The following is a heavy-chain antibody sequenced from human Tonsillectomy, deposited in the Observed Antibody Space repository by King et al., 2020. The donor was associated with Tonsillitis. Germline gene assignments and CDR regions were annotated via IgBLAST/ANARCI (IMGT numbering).Heavy chain of an antibody. CDR2: IKTKADGGST. Sequence: VQLVESGGDLVKPGGSLRLSCAASGFTFSNAWMSWVRQAPGKGLEWVGRIKTKADGGSTDYAAPVKGRFAISRDDSKNTLYLQMNSLKIEDTAVYYCTPFLEGLRYFDWLLSNDYWGQGTLVTVSS. D-gene: IGHD3-9*01. CDR1: GFTFSNAW. CDR3: TPFLEGLRYFDWLLSNDY. J-gene: IGHJ4*02. V-gene: IGHV3-15*01.